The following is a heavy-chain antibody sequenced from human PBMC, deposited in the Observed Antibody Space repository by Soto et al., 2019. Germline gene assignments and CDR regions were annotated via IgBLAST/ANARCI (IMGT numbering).Heavy chain of an antibody. J-gene: IGHJ6*01. CDR2: ISVYNGNT. CDR3: AREKPPGV. Sequence: QVQLVQSGAEVKKPGASVKVSCKASGYTFTSHGISWVRQAPGQGLEWMGWISVYNGNTNYPQKVQGRVTMTTDTTTGPAYMGVRSLRSDDTAVLFCAREKPPGVWGQGTQVTVPS. CDR1: GYTFTSHG. V-gene: IGHV1-18*04.